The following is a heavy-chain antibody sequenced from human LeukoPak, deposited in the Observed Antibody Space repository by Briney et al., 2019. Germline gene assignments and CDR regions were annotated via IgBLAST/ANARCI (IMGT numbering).Heavy chain of an antibody. CDR2: INPNSGGT. Sequence: ASVKVSCKASGYTFTGYYMHWVRQAPGQGLEWMGWINPNSGGTNYAQKFQGRVTMTRDTSISTAYMELSRLRSDDTAVHYCARVGRITMIVVNPLFDYWGQGTLVTVSS. D-gene: IGHD3-22*01. CDR3: ARVGRITMIVVNPLFDY. CDR1: GYTFTGYY. J-gene: IGHJ4*02. V-gene: IGHV1-2*02.